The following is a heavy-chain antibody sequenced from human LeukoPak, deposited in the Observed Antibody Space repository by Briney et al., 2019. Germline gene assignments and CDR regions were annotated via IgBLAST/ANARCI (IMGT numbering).Heavy chain of an antibody. CDR3: ARRSGSWSAFDI. Sequence: PGGSLRLSCAASGFTFSSYAMNWVRQAPGKGLEGVAGISSGDRTFHAESVKGRFTISRDKSKDTLYLQMNSLRAEDTAVYYCARRSGSWSAFDIWGQGAMVTVSS. J-gene: IGHJ3*02. D-gene: IGHD6-19*01. V-gene: IGHV3-23*01. CDR1: GFTFSSYA. CDR2: ISSGDRT.